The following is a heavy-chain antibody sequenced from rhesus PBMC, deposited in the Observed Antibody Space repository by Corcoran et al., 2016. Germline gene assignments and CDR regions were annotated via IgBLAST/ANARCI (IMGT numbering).Heavy chain of an antibody. J-gene: IGHJ5-1*01. Sequence: QVKLQQWGEGLVKPSETLSLPCAVYGGSFSGYYWSWIRQPPGKGLEWSGNMNVNRSRTNYKPSRKNRVTSSKDTAKNQLSLKLGAGTAADTAVYYCARDQWYSSGKYNRVDVWGPGVLVTVSS. CDR2: MNVNRSRT. D-gene: IGHD6-31*01. CDR3: ARDQWYSSGKYNRVDV. V-gene: IGHV4-73*01. CDR1: GGSFSGYY.